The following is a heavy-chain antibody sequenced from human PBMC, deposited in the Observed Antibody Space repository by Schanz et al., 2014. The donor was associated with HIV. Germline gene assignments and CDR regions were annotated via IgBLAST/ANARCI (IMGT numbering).Heavy chain of an antibody. CDR3: ARDGSLNRGFDY. CDR1: GFTFSSYD. D-gene: IGHD3-10*01. CDR2: IWYDGSNK. V-gene: IGHV3-33*01. Sequence: QVQLVESGGGVVQPGRSLRLSCAASGFTFSSYDMHWVRQAPGKGLEWVAVIWYDGSNKYYVDSVKGRFTISRDNSKNTLHLQMNSLRAEDTAVYYCARDGSLNRGFDYWGQGTLVTVSS. J-gene: IGHJ4*02.